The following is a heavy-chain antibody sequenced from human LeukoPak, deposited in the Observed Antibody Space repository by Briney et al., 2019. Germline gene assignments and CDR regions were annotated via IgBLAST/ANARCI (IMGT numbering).Heavy chain of an antibody. D-gene: IGHD2-15*01. V-gene: IGHV1-18*01. J-gene: IGHJ4*02. CDR3: ARDRGALSYCSGGSCYFPFDY. Sequence: GASVKVSCKASGYIFTSYDINWVRQATGQGLEWMGWISAYNGNTNYAQKLQGRVTMTTDTSTSTAYMELRSLRSDDTAVYYCARDRGALSYCSGGSCYFPFDYWGQGTLVTVSS. CDR1: GYIFTSYD. CDR2: ISAYNGNT.